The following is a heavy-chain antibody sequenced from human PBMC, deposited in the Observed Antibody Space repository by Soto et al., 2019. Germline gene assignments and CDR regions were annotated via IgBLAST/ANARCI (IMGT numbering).Heavy chain of an antibody. CDR1: GYTFTSYY. V-gene: IGHV1-46*01. D-gene: IGHD5-12*01. CDR2: INPSGGST. J-gene: IGHJ4*02. CDR3: ARDFKDSTDGYNAGFDY. Sequence: VASVKVSCKASGYTFTSYYMHWVRQAPGQGLEWMGIINPSGGSTSYAQEFQGRVTMTRDTSTSTVYMELSSLRSEDTAVYYCARDFKDSTDGYNAGFDYWGQGTLVTVSS.